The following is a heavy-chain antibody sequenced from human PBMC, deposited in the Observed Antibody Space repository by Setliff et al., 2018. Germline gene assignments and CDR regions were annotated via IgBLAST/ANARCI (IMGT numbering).Heavy chain of an antibody. CDR2: VSHSGST. Sequence: TSETLSLTCTVSGASINNHYWAWIRQPPGKGLEWIGYVSHSGSTDYNPSLRSRVTVSVDTSRIHLSLKLRSVTAADTAVYYCARAPGRQDYHYMELWGKGTTVTVSS. J-gene: IGHJ6*03. CDR3: ARAPGRQDYHYMEL. V-gene: IGHV4-59*11. D-gene: IGHD2-15*01. CDR1: GASINNHY.